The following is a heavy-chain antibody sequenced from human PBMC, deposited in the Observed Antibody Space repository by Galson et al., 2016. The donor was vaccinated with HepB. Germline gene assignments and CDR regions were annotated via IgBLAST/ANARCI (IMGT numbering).Heavy chain of an antibody. CDR3: AKSGHYYFDA. Sequence: CAISGDSVSSNTAAWNWIRQSPSRGLEWLGRTFYRSQWRSDYAVSVKGRITVTPDTSKSQFSLQLNSVTPEDTAMYYCAKSGHYYFDAWGQGTLVTVSS. J-gene: IGHJ4*02. D-gene: IGHD3-10*01. CDR2: TFYRSQWRS. V-gene: IGHV6-1*01. CDR1: GDSVSSNTAA.